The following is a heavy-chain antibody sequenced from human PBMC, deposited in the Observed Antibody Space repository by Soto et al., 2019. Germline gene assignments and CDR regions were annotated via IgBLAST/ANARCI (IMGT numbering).Heavy chain of an antibody. Sequence: ASVKVSCKASGYTFTGYYMHWVRQAPGQGLEWMGWINPNSGGTNYAQKFQGRVTMTRDTSISTAYMELSRLRPDDTAVYYCARRMDCSSTSCYFYYYYYGMDVWGQGTTVTV. J-gene: IGHJ6*02. V-gene: IGHV1-2*02. CDR2: INPNSGGT. CDR1: GYTFTGYY. CDR3: ARRMDCSSTSCYFYYYYYGMDV. D-gene: IGHD2-2*01.